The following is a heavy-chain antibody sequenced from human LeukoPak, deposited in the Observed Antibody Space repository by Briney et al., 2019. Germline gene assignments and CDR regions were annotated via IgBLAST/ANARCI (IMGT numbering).Heavy chain of an antibody. D-gene: IGHD6-19*01. CDR1: GASISSSSYY. CDR3: ARDIVSSGWYRLDWFDP. V-gene: IGHV4-39*07. CDR2: IYYSGST. Sequence: PSETLSLTCTVSGASISSSSYYWGWIRQPPGKGLEWIGSIYYSGSTYYNPSLKSRVTISVDTSKNQFSLKLSSVTAADTAVYYCARDIVSSGWYRLDWFDPWGQGTLVTVSS. J-gene: IGHJ5*02.